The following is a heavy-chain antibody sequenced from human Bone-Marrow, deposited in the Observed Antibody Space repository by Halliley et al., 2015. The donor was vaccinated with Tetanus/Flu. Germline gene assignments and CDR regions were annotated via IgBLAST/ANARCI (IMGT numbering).Heavy chain of an antibody. CDR3: ARPNSGIYYLFDY. D-gene: IGHD1-26*01. CDR2: IYWDGNK. V-gene: IGHV2-5*02. Sequence: LEWLALIYWDGNKHYSPSLQNRLTIIKDTSKNQVVLTMTNIDPVDTPTYYCARPNSGIYYLFDYWGQGTLVTFSS. J-gene: IGHJ4*02.